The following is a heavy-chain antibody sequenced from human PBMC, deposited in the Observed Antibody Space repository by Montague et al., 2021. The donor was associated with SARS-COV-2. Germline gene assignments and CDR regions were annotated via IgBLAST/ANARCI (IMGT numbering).Heavy chain of an antibody. J-gene: IGHJ5*02. V-gene: IGHV4-4*02. CDR1: GDSIISNNW. D-gene: IGHD3-10*01. CDR2: VYHLGGT. CDR3: ARLISMSRGPIRHYMWFDP. Sequence: SETLSPTCAVSGDSIISNNWWSWVRQTPHKGLEWIGEVYHLGGTNYNPSRESRITMSIDKSNNQFSLTLTSVTAADTAVYHCARLISMSRGPIRHYMWFDPWGPGTLVTVSS.